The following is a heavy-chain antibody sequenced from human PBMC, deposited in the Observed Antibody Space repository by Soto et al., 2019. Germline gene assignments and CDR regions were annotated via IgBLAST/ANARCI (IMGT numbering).Heavy chain of an antibody. CDR2: MNPKSANT. Sequence: QVQLVQSGAEVKKPGASVKVSCKASRYTFISYDINLVRQATVQGLEWMVWMNPKSANTGYAQNFQGRVTMTSNTSRGTAYMELSRLRSEDTAVYYCARSPSWETTVTPYYFDYWGQGTLVTVSS. J-gene: IGHJ4*02. CDR1: RYTFISYD. V-gene: IGHV1-8*01. D-gene: IGHD4-4*01. CDR3: ARSPSWETTVTPYYFDY.